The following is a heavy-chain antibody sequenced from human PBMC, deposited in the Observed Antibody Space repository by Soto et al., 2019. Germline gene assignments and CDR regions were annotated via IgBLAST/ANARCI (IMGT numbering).Heavy chain of an antibody. CDR1: GGSISSGGYY. CDR2: IYYSGST. D-gene: IGHD3-9*01. Sequence: QVQLQESGPGLVKPSQTLSLTCTVSGGSISSGGYYWSWIRQHPGKGLEWIGYIYYSGSTYYNPSLKSRVTTSVDTFKNQFSLKLSSVTAADTAVYYCAGDSILTGYHRWSYFDYWGQGTLVTVSS. J-gene: IGHJ4*02. V-gene: IGHV4-31*03. CDR3: AGDSILTGYHRWSYFDY.